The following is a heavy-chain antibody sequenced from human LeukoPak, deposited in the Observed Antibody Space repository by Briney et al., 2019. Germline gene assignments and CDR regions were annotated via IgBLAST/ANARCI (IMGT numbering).Heavy chain of an antibody. J-gene: IGHJ4*02. V-gene: IGHV3-30*04. Sequence: GGSLRLSCAASGFTFSSYAMHWVRQAPGQGLEWVAVITYDGSNKYYADSVQGRFTISRDNSKNTLYLQMNSLRAEDTAVYYCASGSSSQFDYWGQGTLVTVSS. D-gene: IGHD6-13*01. CDR3: ASGSSSQFDY. CDR2: ITYDGSNK. CDR1: GFTFSSYA.